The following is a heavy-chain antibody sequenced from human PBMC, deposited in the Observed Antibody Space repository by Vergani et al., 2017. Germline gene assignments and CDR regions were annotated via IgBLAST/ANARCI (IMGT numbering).Heavy chain of an antibody. CDR1: GYSFTSYW. D-gene: IGHD3-9*01. CDR3: AGHGNYDILTGYPRWYFDL. J-gene: IGHJ2*01. Sequence: EVQLVQSGAEVKKPGESLRISCKGSGYSFTSYWISWVRQMPGKGLEWMGRIDPSDSYTNYSPSFQGHVTISADKSISTAYLQWSSLKASDTAMYYCAGHGNYDILTGYPRWYFDLWGRGTLVTVSS. CDR2: IDPSDSYT. V-gene: IGHV5-10-1*03.